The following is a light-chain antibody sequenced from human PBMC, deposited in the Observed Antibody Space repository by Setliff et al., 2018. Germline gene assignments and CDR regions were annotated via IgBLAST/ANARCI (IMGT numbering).Light chain of an antibody. CDR3: SSYTNSRTVI. CDR2: DVS. Sequence: QSALTQPASVYGSPGQSITISCTGTNSDVGAYNYVSWYQRHPGEAPKLLLYDVSNRPSGISHRFSGSKSSSTASLTISGLQAEDEADYFCSSYTNSRTVIFGGGTKVTVL. CDR1: NSDVGAYNY. J-gene: IGLJ2*01. V-gene: IGLV2-14*03.